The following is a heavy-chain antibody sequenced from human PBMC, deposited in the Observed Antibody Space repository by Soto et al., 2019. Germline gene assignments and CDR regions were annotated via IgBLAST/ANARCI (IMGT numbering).Heavy chain of an antibody. Sequence: QVQLVQSGAEVKKPGASVKVSCKASGYTFISYDINWVRQATGQGLEWMGWMNPNTGDTGYAQKFQGRVTMTRNTSINKANLELSSLRSDDTAVYFCARGDGYIFDYWGQGTLVTVSS. CDR3: ARGDGYIFDY. CDR2: MNPNTGDT. D-gene: IGHD5-12*01. J-gene: IGHJ4*02. V-gene: IGHV1-8*01. CDR1: GYTFISYD.